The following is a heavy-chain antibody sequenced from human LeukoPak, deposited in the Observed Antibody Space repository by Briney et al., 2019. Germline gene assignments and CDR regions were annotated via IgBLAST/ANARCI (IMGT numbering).Heavy chain of an antibody. D-gene: IGHD2/OR15-2a*01. V-gene: IGHV4-39*01. CDR3: ARGGISPEDAFDI. CDR2: PFYSGRT. J-gene: IGHJ3*02. Sequence: GTLSLTCTVSGCSISSKTYACAWIRQPPGKGLEWIGNPFYSGRTTYNPSLKSRVSISVDTSKNPFSLKLSSVPAADTAVYYCARGGISPEDAFDIWAQGTMVTVSS. CDR1: GCSISSKTYA.